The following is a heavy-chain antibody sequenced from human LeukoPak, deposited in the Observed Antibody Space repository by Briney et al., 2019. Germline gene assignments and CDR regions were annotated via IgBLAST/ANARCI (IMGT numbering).Heavy chain of an antibody. CDR2: IYYSGST. CDR3: ARVRAAARAFDY. D-gene: IGHD6-13*01. V-gene: IGHV4-59*01. Sequence: PSETLSLTCTVSGGSISSYYWSWIRQPPGKGLEWIGYIYYSGSTNYNPSLKGRVTISVDTSKNQFSLKLSSVTAADTAVYYCARVRAAARAFDYWGQGTLVTVSS. J-gene: IGHJ4*02. CDR1: GGSISSYY.